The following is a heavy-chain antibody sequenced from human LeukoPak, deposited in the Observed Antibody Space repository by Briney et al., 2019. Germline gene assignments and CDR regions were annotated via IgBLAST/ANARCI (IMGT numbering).Heavy chain of an antibody. Sequence: PGGSLRLSCAASGFTFSSYGMHWVRQAPGKGLEWVAVIWYDGSNKYYADSVKGRFTISRDNSKNTLYLHMNSLRAEDTAVYYCARVRSSDSGNYFDFWGQGSLVTVSS. CDR2: IWYDGSNK. V-gene: IGHV3-33*01. CDR3: ARVRSSDSGNYFDF. J-gene: IGHJ4*02. CDR1: GFTFSSYG. D-gene: IGHD6-19*01.